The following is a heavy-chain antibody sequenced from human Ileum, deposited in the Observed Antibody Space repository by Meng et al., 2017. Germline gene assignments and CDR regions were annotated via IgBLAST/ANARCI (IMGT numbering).Heavy chain of an antibody. CDR2: IDAGGGT. V-gene: IGHV3-53*02. CDR3: VGGFYFQY. J-gene: IGHJ1*01. D-gene: IGHD3-3*01. Sequence: EVQLAETGGGLVQPGGSLRLSCAASGFTVSYQYMNWARQAPGKGLEWVSVIDAGGGTNYADSVKGRFTISRDNSKNTLYLQMDSLRAEDTAVYYCVGGFYFQYWGQGTLVTVSS. CDR1: GFTVSYQY.